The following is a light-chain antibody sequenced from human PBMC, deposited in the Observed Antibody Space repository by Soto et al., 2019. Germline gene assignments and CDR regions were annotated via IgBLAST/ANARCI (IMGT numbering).Light chain of an antibody. V-gene: IGLV2-14*03. CDR3: TSHAGSNNYV. Sequence: QSVLTQPTSVSGSPGQSITISCTGNHNDIGTYDYVSWYQQHPGRAPRLLIHGVTTRPSGISGRFSASKSGLTASLTISGLQAEDEADYYCTSHAGSNNYVFGTGTKVTVL. CDR2: GVT. J-gene: IGLJ1*01. CDR1: HNDIGTYDY.